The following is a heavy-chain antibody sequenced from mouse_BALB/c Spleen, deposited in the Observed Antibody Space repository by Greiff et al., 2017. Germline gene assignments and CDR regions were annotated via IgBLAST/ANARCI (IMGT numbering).Heavy chain of an antibody. V-gene: IGHV5-17*02. CDR1: GFTFSSFG. Sequence: EVQRVESGGGLVQPGGSRKLSCAASGFTFSSFGMHWVRQAPEKGLEWVAYISSGSSTIYYADTVKGRFTISRDNPKNTLFLQMTSLRSEDTAMYYCARFVPLYAMDYWGQGTSVTVSS. J-gene: IGHJ4*01. CDR2: ISSGSSTI. CDR3: ARFVPLYAMDY.